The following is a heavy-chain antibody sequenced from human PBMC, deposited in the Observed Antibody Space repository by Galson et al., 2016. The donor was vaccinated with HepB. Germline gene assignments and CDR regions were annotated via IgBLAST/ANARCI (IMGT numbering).Heavy chain of an antibody. CDR1: SGSISSRNYY. CDR3: ARPRVGGVIDGLYWYFDL. CDR2: INYSGNT. D-gene: IGHD3-16*02. Sequence: SETLSLTCIVSSGSISSRNYYWGWIRQPPGKGLEWIGTINYSGNTYYNPSLKSRVTISVDTSQNQFSLNLSSVTAADTAVYYCARPRVGGVIDGLYWYFDLWGRGTLVTVSS. J-gene: IGHJ2*01. V-gene: IGHV4-39*01.